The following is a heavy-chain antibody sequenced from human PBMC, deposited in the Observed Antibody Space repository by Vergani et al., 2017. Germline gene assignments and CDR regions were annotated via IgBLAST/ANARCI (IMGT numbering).Heavy chain of an antibody. CDR3: ATVWSSSLDNDAFDI. J-gene: IGHJ3*02. CDR2: IYYSGST. V-gene: IGHV4-59*01. Sequence: QVQLQESGPGLVKPSQTLSLTCTVSGGSISSYYWSWIRQPPGKGLEWIGYIYYSGSTNYNPSLKSRVTISVDTSKNQFSLKLSSVTAADTAVYYCATVWSSSLDNDAFDIWGQGTMVTVSS. D-gene: IGHD6-13*01. CDR1: GGSISSYY.